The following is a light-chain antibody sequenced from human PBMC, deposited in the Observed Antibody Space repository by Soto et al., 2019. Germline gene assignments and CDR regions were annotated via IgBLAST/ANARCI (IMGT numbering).Light chain of an antibody. V-gene: IGLV7-43*01. Sequence: QAVVAQEPPPTVFPGGAVPPTPAFSPGTVTSGFYPNWLQQKPGQAPKTLIFSTSNKHSGTPARFSGSLLGGKAALTLSGVQPEDEAEYFCLLYYADTYVFGPGTKVTVL. CDR2: STS. CDR3: LLYYADTYV. CDR1: PGTVTSGFY. J-gene: IGLJ1*01.